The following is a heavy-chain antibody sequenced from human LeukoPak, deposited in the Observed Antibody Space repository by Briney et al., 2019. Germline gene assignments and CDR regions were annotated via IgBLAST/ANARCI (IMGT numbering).Heavy chain of an antibody. CDR3: ARLTMVRRIITTMWFDP. D-gene: IGHD3-10*01. CDR2: IYHSGNT. J-gene: IGHJ5*02. Sequence: SETLSPTCIVSGVTISSYYWSWIRQPPGKGLESIGYIYHSGNTNYNPSLKSRVTISVDTSKNQFSLKLSSVTAADTAVYYCARLTMVRRIITTMWFDPWGQGTLVTVSS. V-gene: IGHV4-59*01. CDR1: GVTISSYY.